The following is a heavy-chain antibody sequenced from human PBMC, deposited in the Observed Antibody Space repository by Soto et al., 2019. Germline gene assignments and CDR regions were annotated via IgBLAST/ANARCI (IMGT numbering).Heavy chain of an antibody. CDR1: GYTFTSYG. J-gene: IGHJ6*03. CDR3: AREEAGDYGDYLDYYYMDV. CDR2: ISAYNGNT. V-gene: IGHV1-18*01. D-gene: IGHD4-17*01. Sequence: QVQLVQSGAEVKKPGASVKVSCKASGYTFTSYGISWVRQAPGQGLEWMGWISAYNGNTNYAQKLQGRVTMTTDTSTSTAYMELRSLRSYDTAVYYCAREEAGDYGDYLDYYYMDVWGKGTTVTVAS.